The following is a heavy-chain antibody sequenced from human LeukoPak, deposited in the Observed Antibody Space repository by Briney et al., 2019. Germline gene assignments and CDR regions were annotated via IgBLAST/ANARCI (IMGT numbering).Heavy chain of an antibody. Sequence: GGSLRLSCAASGFTFSAYGMHWVRQAPGKGLEWVAVISYDGSETHYADSVKGRFTISRDDSKNTLYLQMNSLRAEDTALYYCAKDIAQNYYGPQGNWGQGTLVTVSS. J-gene: IGHJ4*02. V-gene: IGHV3-30*18. D-gene: IGHD3-10*01. CDR1: GFTFSAYG. CDR2: ISYDGSET. CDR3: AKDIAQNYYGPQGN.